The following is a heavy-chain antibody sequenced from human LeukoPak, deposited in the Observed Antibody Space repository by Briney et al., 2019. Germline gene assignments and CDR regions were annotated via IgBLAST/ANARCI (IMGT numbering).Heavy chain of an antibody. CDR2: IYYSGST. Sequence: SETLSLTCTVSGGFISSYYWSWIRQPPGKGLEWIGYIYYSGSTNYNPSLKSRVTISVDTSKNQFSLKLSSVTAADTAVYYCARATQQLVPIFDYWGQGTLVTVSS. D-gene: IGHD6-13*01. CDR3: ARATQQLVPIFDY. J-gene: IGHJ4*02. V-gene: IGHV4-59*01. CDR1: GGFISSYY.